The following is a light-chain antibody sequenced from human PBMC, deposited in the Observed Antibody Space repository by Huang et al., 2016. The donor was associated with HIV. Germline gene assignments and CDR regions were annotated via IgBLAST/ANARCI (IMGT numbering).Light chain of an antibody. CDR3: QQYNSYPLT. CDR2: EAS. Sequence: DIQMTQSPSTLSASVGDRVTITCRARQSISSWLAWYQQKPGKAPKLLIHEASNLESGVPSRLSGSGSGTEFTLTISSLQPDDFATYYCQQYNSYPLTFGGGTKVQIK. V-gene: IGKV1-5*03. J-gene: IGKJ4*01. CDR1: QSISSW.